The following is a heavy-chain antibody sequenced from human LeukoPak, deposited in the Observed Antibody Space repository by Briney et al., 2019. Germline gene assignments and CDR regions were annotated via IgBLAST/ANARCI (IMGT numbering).Heavy chain of an antibody. Sequence: PGGSLRLSCAASGFTFSSDAMSWVRQTPGKGLEWVSAISGSGGSTYYADSVKGRFTISRDNSKNTLYLQMNSLRAEDTAVYYCAKNGLYGDYVFDYWGQGTLVTVSS. D-gene: IGHD4-17*01. CDR3: AKNGLYGDYVFDY. CDR1: GFTFSSDA. J-gene: IGHJ4*02. V-gene: IGHV3-23*01. CDR2: ISGSGGST.